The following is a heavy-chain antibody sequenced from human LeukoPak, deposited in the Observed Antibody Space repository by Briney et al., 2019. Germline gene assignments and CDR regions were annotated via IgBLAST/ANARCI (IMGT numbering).Heavy chain of an antibody. CDR3: ATENRLLHDSSGQDY. Sequence: GASVKVSCKDSGYTLTELSMHWVRQSPGKGLEWMGGFDPEDGETIYAQKFQGGVTMTEDTSTDTAYMELSSLRSEDTAVYYCATENRLLHDSSGQDYWGQGTLVTVSS. J-gene: IGHJ4*02. V-gene: IGHV1-24*01. D-gene: IGHD3-22*01. CDR2: FDPEDGET. CDR1: GYTLTELS.